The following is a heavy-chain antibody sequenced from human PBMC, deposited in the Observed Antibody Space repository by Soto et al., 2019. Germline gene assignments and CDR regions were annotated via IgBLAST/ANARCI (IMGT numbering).Heavy chain of an antibody. D-gene: IGHD6-6*01. Sequence: PSDTLSLTCTVPGGSIIISSYYWGWILQPPGKGLEWMGSVYYSGNTNYNPSLKSRVTISVDTSKSQFSLTLSSVTASDTAVYYCARLSKAARHLDYWGQGTLVTVSS. CDR3: ARLSKAARHLDY. V-gene: IGHV4-39*01. J-gene: IGHJ4*02. CDR1: GGSIIISSYY. CDR2: VYYSGNT.